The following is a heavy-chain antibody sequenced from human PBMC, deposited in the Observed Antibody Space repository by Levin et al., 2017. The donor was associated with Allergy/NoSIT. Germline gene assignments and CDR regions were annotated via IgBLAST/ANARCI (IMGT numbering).Heavy chain of an antibody. CDR3: ARVLRFYYYYMAV. J-gene: IGHJ6*03. CDR1: GFTFSSYG. D-gene: IGHD5-12*01. V-gene: IGHV3-33*01. Sequence: GGSLRLSCAASGFTFSSYGMHWVRQAPGKGLEWVAVIWDDGYKKYYADSVKGRFTISRDNSKNTLYLQMNSLRAEDTAVYYCARVLRFYYYYMAVWGKGTTVTVSS. CDR2: IWDDGYKK.